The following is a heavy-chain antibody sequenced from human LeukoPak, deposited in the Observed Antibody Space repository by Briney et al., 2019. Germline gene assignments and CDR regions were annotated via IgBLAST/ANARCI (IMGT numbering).Heavy chain of an antibody. J-gene: IGHJ6*02. V-gene: IGHV1-69*13. Sequence: SVTVSCTASGGTFSSYAISWVRQAPGQGLEWMGGIIPIFGTANYAQKFQGRVTITADESTSTAYMELSSLRSEDTAVYYCARTDNRGNSPVDVWGQGTTVTVSS. D-gene: IGHD7-27*01. CDR1: GGTFSSYA. CDR2: IIPIFGTA. CDR3: ARTDNRGNSPVDV.